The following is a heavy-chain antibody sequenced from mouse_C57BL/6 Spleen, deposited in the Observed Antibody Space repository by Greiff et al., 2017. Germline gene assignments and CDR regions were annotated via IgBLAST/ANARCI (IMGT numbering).Heavy chain of an antibody. V-gene: IGHV1-19*01. Sequence: VQLQQSGPVLVKPGASVKMSCKASGYTFTDYYMNWVKQSHGKSLEWIGVINPYNGGTSYNQKFKGKATLTVDKSSSTAYMELNSLTSEDSAVYYCARRDMITTRGKGFAYRRQGTTLPASS. D-gene: IGHD2-4*01. CDR1: GYTFTDYY. J-gene: IGHJ2*01. CDR3: ARRDMITTRGKGFAY. CDR2: INPYNGGT.